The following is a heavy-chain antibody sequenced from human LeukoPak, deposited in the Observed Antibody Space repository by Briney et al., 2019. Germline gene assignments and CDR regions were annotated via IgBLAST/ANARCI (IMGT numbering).Heavy chain of an antibody. CDR3: AKDPHPLYCSSTSCYIDY. J-gene: IGHJ4*02. D-gene: IGHD2-2*02. Sequence: GGSLRLSCAASGFTFSSYAMHWVRQAPGKGLEWVAVISYDGSNKYYADSVKGRFTISRDNSKNTLYLQMNSLRAEDTAVYYCAKDPHPLYCSSTSCYIDYWGQGTLVTVSS. CDR2: ISYDGSNK. V-gene: IGHV3-30-3*01. CDR1: GFTFSSYA.